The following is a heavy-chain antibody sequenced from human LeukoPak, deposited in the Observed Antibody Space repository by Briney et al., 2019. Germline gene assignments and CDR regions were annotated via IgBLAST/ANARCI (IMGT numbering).Heavy chain of an antibody. CDR1: GGTFSSYA. D-gene: IGHD4-11*01. J-gene: IGHJ6*02. V-gene: IGHV1-69*04. Sequence: SVKVSCKASGGTFSSYAISWVRQARGQGLEWMGRIIPILGIANYAQKFQGRVTITADKSTSTAYMELSSLRSEDTAVYYCARELPTTAHYYYYYGMDVWGQGTTVTVSS. CDR3: ARELPTTAHYYYYYGMDV. CDR2: IIPILGIA.